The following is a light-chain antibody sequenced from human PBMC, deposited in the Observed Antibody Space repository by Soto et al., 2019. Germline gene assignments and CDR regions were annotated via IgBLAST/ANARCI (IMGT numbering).Light chain of an antibody. J-gene: IGKJ2*01. CDR2: AAS. CDR1: QSLSSSY. CDR3: QQQGT. Sequence: EIVWTQFPGTLSLSPGERATLSCRPSQSLSSSYLVWYQQKPGQAPRLLIYAASRRATGIPDRFSGSGSATESTLTISRLEPEDSAVYYCQQQGTFGQGTKLEIK. V-gene: IGKV3-20*01.